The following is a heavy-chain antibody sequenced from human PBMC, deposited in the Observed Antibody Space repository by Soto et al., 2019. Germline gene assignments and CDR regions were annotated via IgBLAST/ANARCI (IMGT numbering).Heavy chain of an antibody. CDR2: INPNSGGT. D-gene: IGHD5-18*01. CDR1: GYTFTGYY. CDR3: AREGQLWLLRAFDI. V-gene: IGHV1-2*02. Sequence: VKVSCKASGYTFTGYYMHWVRQAPGQGLEWMGWINPNSGGTNYAQKFQGRVTMTRDTSISTAYMELSRLRSDDTAVYYCAREGQLWLLRAFDIWGQGTMVTVSS. J-gene: IGHJ3*02.